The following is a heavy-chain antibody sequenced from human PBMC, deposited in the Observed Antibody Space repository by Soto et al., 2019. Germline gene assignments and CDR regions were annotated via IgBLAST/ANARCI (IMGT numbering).Heavy chain of an antibody. CDR1: GFTFDSYA. Sequence: EVKLLESGGGLAQPGGSLRLSCVGSGFTFDSYAISWVRQAPGERLQWIAAISGSADGTDYAHSVRGRFTISRDNAKKTVHLQMDILIVEDTAVYFCAKDTVGGYSFWSGYYSDGLDVWGQGTLVTVS. D-gene: IGHD3-3*01. V-gene: IGHV3-23*01. CDR3: AKDTVGGYSFWSGYYSDGLDV. J-gene: IGHJ3*01. CDR2: ISGSADGT.